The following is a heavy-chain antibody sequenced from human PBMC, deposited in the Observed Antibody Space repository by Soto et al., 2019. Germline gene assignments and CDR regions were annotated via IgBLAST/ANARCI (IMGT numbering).Heavy chain of an antibody. D-gene: IGHD4-17*01. CDR3: AKDRYGDYGGIDY. V-gene: IGHV3-23*01. CDR1: GFTFSTYA. Sequence: EVQLLESGGGLVQPGGSLRLSCAASGFTFSTYAMIWVRQAPGKGLEWVSVITGSGGSTYYADSVKGRFTIARDTSKNALYLHMNSLRAEDTGVYYCAKDRYGDYGGIDYWGQGTMVNVSS. CDR2: ITGSGGST. J-gene: IGHJ4*02.